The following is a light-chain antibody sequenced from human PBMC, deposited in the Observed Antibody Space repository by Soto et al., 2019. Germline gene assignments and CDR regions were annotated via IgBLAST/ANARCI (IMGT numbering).Light chain of an antibody. CDR2: EGT. CDR3: CSYAGSSTSV. CDR1: SSDVGSYNF. Sequence: QSTLTQPASVSGSPGQSITISCTGTSSDVGSYNFVSWYQQHPGKAPKLMIYEGTKRPSGVSNRLSGSKSGNTASLTISGLQAEDEADYYCCSYAGSSTSVFGTGTKLTVL. V-gene: IGLV2-23*01. J-gene: IGLJ1*01.